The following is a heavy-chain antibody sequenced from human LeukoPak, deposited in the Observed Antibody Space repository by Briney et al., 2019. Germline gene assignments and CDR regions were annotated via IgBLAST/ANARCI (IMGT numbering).Heavy chain of an antibody. CDR1: GFTFSSYA. CDR3: AKGRFRVGATHPTDY. D-gene: IGHD1-26*01. V-gene: IGHV3-23*01. CDR2: ISGSGGST. J-gene: IGHJ4*02. Sequence: PGGSLRLSCAASGFTFSSYAMSWVRQAPGKGLEWVSAISGSGGSTYYADSVKGRFTISRDSSKNTLYLQMNSLRAEDTAVYYCAKGRFRVGATHPTDYWGQGTLVTVSS.